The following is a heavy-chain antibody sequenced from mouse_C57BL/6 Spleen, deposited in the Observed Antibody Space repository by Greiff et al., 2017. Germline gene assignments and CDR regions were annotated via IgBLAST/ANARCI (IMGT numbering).Heavy chain of an antibody. J-gene: IGHJ4*01. CDR2: ISSGSSTI. CDR1: GFTFSDYG. Sequence: EVKLVESGGGLVKPGGSLKLSCAASGFTFSDYGMHWVRQAPEKGLEWVAYISSGSSTIYYADTVKGRFNISRDNAKNTLFLQMTSLRSEDTAMYYCARPRGNYGDYYAMDYWGQGTSVTVSA. D-gene: IGHD2-1*01. V-gene: IGHV5-17*01. CDR3: ARPRGNYGDYYAMDY.